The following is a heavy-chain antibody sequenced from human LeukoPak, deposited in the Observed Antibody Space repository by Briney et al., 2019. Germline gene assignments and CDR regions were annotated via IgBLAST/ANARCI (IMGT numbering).Heavy chain of an antibody. D-gene: IGHD6-13*01. CDR3: AKVGYSTISKYYFDY. CDR2: TYYRSKWYN. V-gene: IGHV6-1*01. CDR1: GDSVSSNSAA. J-gene: IGHJ4*02. Sequence: SQTLSLTCAISGDSVSSNSAAWNWTRQSPSRGLEWLGRTYYRSKWYNDYAVSVKSRITINPDTSKNQFSLQLNSVTPEDTAVYYCAKVGYSTISKYYFDYWGQGTLVTVSS.